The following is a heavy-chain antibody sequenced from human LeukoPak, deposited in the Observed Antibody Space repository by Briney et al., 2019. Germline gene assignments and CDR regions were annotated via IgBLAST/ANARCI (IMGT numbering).Heavy chain of an antibody. CDR2: IYYSGST. CDR1: GGSISSYY. CDR3: ARVRGGYEHGMFDY. D-gene: IGHD5-12*01. Sequence: EASQTLSLTCTVSGGSISSYYWSWIRQPPGKGLEWIGYIYYSGSTNYNPSLKSRVTISVDTSKNQFSLKLSSVTAADTAVYYCARVRGGYEHGMFDYWGQGTLVTVSS. V-gene: IGHV4-59*01. J-gene: IGHJ4*02.